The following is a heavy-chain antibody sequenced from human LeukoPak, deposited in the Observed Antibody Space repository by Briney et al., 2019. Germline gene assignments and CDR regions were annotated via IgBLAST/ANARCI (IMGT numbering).Heavy chain of an antibody. Sequence: PGGSLKLSCAASGFTFSAFRRNWVPQAPGKGLEWGSSISVSSSYIYYADSVKGRFTISRDNAKNSLYLQMNSLRAEDTAVYYCARDYGSGWSYFDYWGQGTLVTVSS. CDR2: ISVSSSYI. CDR3: ARDYGSGWSYFDY. V-gene: IGHV3-21*01. CDR1: GFTFSAFR. J-gene: IGHJ4*02. D-gene: IGHD6-19*01.